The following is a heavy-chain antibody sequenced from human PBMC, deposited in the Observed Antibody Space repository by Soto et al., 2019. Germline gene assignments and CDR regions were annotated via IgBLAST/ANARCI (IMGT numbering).Heavy chain of an antibody. Sequence: QVQLVQSGAEVKKPGSSVKVSCKASGGTFSSYTISWVRQAPGQGLEWMGRIIPILGIANYAQKFQGRVTITADKSTSTAYMELSSLGSEDTAVYYCARDREVNWFDPWGQGTLVTVSS. J-gene: IGHJ5*02. CDR1: GGTFSSYT. V-gene: IGHV1-69*08. CDR2: IIPILGIA. D-gene: IGHD1-26*01. CDR3: ARDREVNWFDP.